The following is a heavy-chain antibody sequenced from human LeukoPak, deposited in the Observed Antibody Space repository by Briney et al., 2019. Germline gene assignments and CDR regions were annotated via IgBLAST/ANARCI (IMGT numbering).Heavy chain of an antibody. CDR2: ISYDGSNK. CDR3: ARDPGVTVTTPSFDY. CDR1: GFTFSSYA. J-gene: IGHJ4*02. D-gene: IGHD4-11*01. V-gene: IGHV3-30-3*01. Sequence: GGSLRLSCAASGFTFSSYAMHWVRQAPGKGLEWVAVISYDGSNKYYADSVKGRFTISRDNSKNTLYLQMNSLRAEDTAVYYCARDPGVTVTTPSFDYWGRGTLVTVSS.